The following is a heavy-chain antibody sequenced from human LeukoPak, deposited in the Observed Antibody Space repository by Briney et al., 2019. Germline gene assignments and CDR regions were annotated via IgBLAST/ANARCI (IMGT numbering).Heavy chain of an antibody. CDR3: ASRMRDWSDGLDY. Sequence: PGGSLRLSCAASGFTFSRYWMSWVRQAPGKGLEWVANIKEDGSEKYYVESVKGRSTISRDNAKKSLYLQMNSLRAEDTAVYYCASRMRDWSDGLDYWGQGTLVTVSS. D-gene: IGHD1-1*01. V-gene: IGHV3-7*01. CDR1: GFTFSRYW. J-gene: IGHJ4*02. CDR2: IKEDGSEK.